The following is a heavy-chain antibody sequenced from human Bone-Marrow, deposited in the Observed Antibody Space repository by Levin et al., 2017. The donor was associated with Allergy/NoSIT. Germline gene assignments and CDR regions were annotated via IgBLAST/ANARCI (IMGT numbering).Heavy chain of an antibody. J-gene: IGHJ4*02. D-gene: IGHD2-2*01. CDR2: INHSGST. CDR3: ARGPPLRAAAISYLAY. Sequence: SQTLSLTCAVYGGSFSGYYWSWIRQPPGKGLEWIGEINHSGSTNYNPSLKSRVTISVDTSKNQFSLKLSSVTAADTAVYYCARGPPLRAAAISYLAYWGQGTLVTVSS. CDR1: GGSFSGYY. V-gene: IGHV4-34*01.